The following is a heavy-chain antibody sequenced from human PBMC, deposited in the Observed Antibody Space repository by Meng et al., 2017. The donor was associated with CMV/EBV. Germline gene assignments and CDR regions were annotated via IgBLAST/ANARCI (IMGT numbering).Heavy chain of an antibody. CDR3: AREIVVVPAAIDNWFDP. D-gene: IGHD2-2*02. CDR2: IYTSGST. J-gene: IGHJ5*02. CDR1: GGSISSDY. V-gene: IGHV4-4*07. Sequence: HVPPQEAGPGLAKPSETLSLTCTVSGGSISSDYWSWIRQPAGKGLEWIGRIYTSGSTNYNPSLKSRVTMSVDTSKNQFSLKLSSVTAADTAVYYCAREIVVVPAAIDNWFDPWGQGTLVTVSS.